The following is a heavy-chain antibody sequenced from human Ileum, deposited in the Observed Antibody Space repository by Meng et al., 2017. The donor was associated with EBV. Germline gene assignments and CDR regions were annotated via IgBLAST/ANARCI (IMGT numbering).Heavy chain of an antibody. D-gene: IGHD2-2*01. CDR2: INTNTGNP. CDR3: ARETLGYCSSTSCYIGPPDY. V-gene: IGHV7-4-1*02. CDR1: GYPFTSYA. Sequence: QVQLVQSGSELKKLGXSVEVSCKASGYPFTSYAMNWVRQAPGQGLEWMGWINTNTGNPTYAQGFTGRFVFSLDTSVSTAYLQISSLKAEDTAVYYCARETLGYCSSTSCYIGPPDYWGQGTLVTVSS. J-gene: IGHJ4*02.